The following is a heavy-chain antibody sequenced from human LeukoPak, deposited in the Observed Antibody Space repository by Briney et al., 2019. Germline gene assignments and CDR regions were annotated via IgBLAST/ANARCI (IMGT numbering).Heavy chain of an antibody. CDR1: GFTFNNYE. V-gene: IGHV3-48*03. CDR3: ARHSFGDYEFWFDY. CDR2: ISSSGSTI. D-gene: IGHD4-17*01. J-gene: IGHJ4*02. Sequence: GGSLRLSCAASGFTFNNYEMNWVRQAPGKGLGWVSYISSSGSTIYYADSVKGRFTISRDNAKNSLYLQMNSLRAEDTAVYYCARHSFGDYEFWFDYWGQGTLVTVSS.